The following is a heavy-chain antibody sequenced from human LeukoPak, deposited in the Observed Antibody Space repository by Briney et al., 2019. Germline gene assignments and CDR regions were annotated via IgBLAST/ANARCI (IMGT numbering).Heavy chain of an antibody. CDR1: GGSISTSNYY. CDR3: ARTGVLDYLYYFDY. J-gene: IGHJ4*02. D-gene: IGHD2-2*03. CDR2: IFYSGST. Sequence: PSETLSLTCTVSGGSISTSNYYWGWIRQPPGKGLEWIGNIFYSGSTNYNPSLKSRVTISVDTSKNQFSLKLSSVTAADTAVYYCARTGVLDYLYYFDYWGQGTLVTVSS. V-gene: IGHV4-39*07.